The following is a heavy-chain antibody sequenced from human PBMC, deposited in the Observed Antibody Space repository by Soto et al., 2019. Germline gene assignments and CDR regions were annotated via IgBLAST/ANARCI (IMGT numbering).Heavy chain of an antibody. V-gene: IGHV1-8*01. D-gene: IGHD6-6*01. CDR3: ARGLRRIAARYYYYYYMDV. CDR2: MNPNSGNT. CDR1: GYTFTSYD. Sequence: ASVKVSCKASGYTFTSYDINWVRQATGQGLEWMGWMNPNSGNTGYAQKFQGRVTMTRNTSISTAYMELSSLRSGDTAVYYCARGLRRIAARYYYYYYMDVWGKGTTVTVSS. J-gene: IGHJ6*03.